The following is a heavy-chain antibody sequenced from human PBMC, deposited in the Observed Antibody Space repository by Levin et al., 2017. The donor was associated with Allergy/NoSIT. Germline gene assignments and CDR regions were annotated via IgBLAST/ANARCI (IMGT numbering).Heavy chain of an antibody. Sequence: ESGPTLVKPTQTLTLTCTFSGFSFSIDGMGVGWIRQPPGKALEWLALIYWDDDKRYRPSPNQKSRLSITKDTSRNQVVLTMTNMDPDDTATYYCALRRIDCSGGSCTSGIDYWGQGILVTVSS. CDR3: ALRRIDCSGGSCTSGIDY. D-gene: IGHD2-15*01. CDR2: IYWDDDK. V-gene: IGHV2-5*02. J-gene: IGHJ4*02. CDR1: GFSFSIDGMG.